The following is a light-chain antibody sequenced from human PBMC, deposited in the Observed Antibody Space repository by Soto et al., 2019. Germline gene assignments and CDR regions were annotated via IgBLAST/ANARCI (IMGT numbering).Light chain of an antibody. CDR1: QSVPKNY. V-gene: IGKV3-20*01. CDR2: GAS. J-gene: IGKJ1*01. Sequence: EIVLTQSPGTLSLSPGERATLSCRASQSVPKNYLAWYQQEPGQAPRLLIHGASIRATDIPDRFSGGGSGTDFTLTIRRLEPEDFVEYYCHQYASDPQTFGQGTKVEIK. CDR3: HQYASDPQT.